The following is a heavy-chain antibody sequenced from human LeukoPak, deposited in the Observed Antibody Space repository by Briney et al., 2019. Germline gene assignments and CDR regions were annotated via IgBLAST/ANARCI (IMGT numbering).Heavy chain of an antibody. Sequence: GGSLRLSCEGSGFIFSSYDMSWVRQAPGKGLEWVSSISGSGDSKFYTDSVKGRFTISRDNYKHTLYLQMDGLRVEDTGFYYCAKDMNTIVGLVHEKLEPYYMDVWGNGTTVIVSS. CDR3: AKDMNTIVGLVHEKLEPYYMDV. D-gene: IGHD3-3*01. J-gene: IGHJ6*03. CDR2: ISGSGDSK. CDR1: GFIFSSYD. V-gene: IGHV3-23*01.